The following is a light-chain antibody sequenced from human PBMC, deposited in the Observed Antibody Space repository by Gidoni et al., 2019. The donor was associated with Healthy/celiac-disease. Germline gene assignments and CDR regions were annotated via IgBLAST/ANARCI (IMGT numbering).Light chain of an antibody. CDR1: QGISNY. Sequence: DIQMTQSPSSLSASVGDRVTITCRASQGISNYLAWYQPKPGKVPKLLIYAASTLQSGVPSRFSGSGSGTDFTLTISSLQAEDVATYYCQKDNSAPRTFGQXTKVEIK. V-gene: IGKV1-27*01. J-gene: IGKJ1*01. CDR2: AAS. CDR3: QKDNSAPRT.